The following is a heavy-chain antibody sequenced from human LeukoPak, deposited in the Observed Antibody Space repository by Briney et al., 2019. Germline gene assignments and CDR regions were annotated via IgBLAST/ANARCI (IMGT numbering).Heavy chain of an antibody. V-gene: IGHV5-51*01. D-gene: IGHD6-13*01. J-gene: IGHJ6*03. CDR2: IYPGDSET. Sequence: GESLKISCKGSGYSFTNYRIGWVRQMPGKGLEWMGIIYPGDSETRYSPSFQGQVTISADKSISTAYLQWSSLRASDTAIYYCAREQQLVLGYMDVWGKGTTVTVSS. CDR1: GYSFTNYR. CDR3: AREQQLVLGYMDV.